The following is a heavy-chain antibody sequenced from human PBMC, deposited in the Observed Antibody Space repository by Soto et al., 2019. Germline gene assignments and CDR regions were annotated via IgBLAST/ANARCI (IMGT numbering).Heavy chain of an antibody. J-gene: IGHJ4*02. V-gene: IGHV1-69*06. CDR2: IIPIFGTA. Sequence: SVKVSCKASGGTFSSYAISWVRQAPGQGLEWMGGIIPIFGTANYAQKFQGRVMITADKSTSTAYMELSSLRSEDTAVYYCARLLAAAGTDFDYWGQGTLVTVSS. CDR3: ARLLAAAGTDFDY. CDR1: GGTFSSYA. D-gene: IGHD6-13*01.